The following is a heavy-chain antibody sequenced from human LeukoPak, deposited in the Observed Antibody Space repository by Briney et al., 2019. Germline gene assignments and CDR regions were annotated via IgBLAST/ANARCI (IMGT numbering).Heavy chain of an antibody. Sequence: SGSLSLTCAVSGGSISSSNWWSWVRQPPGKGLEWIGEIYHSGSTNYNPSLKSRVTISVDTSKNQFSLKLSSVTAADTAVYYCARGRSYCDSSGFPEFDYWGQGTLVTVSS. CDR2: IYHSGST. CDR1: GGSISSSNW. CDR3: ARGRSYCDSSGFPEFDY. D-gene: IGHD3-22*01. V-gene: IGHV4-4*02. J-gene: IGHJ4*02.